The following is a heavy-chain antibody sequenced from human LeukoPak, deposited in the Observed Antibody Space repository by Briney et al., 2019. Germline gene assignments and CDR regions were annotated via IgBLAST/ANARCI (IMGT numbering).Heavy chain of an antibody. CDR1: GGSFSGYY. CDR2: INHSGST. CDR3: ARHSGYYYARDAFDI. Sequence: SETLSLTCAVYGGSFSGYYWSWIRQPPGKGLAWIGEINHSGSTNYNPSLKSRVTISVDTSKNQFSLKLSSVTAADTAVYYCARHSGYYYARDAFDIWGQGTLVTVSS. D-gene: IGHD3-22*01. V-gene: IGHV4-34*01. J-gene: IGHJ3*02.